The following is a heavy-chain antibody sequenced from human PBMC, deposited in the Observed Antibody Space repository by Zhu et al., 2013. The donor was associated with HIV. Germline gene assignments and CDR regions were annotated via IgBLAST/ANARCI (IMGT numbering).Heavy chain of an antibody. CDR3: ATRFGSRMDV. CDR2: IVVGSGNT. CDR1: GFTFTSSA. V-gene: IGHV1-58*01. J-gene: IGHJ6*02. D-gene: IGHD3-10*01. Sequence: QMQLVQSGPEVKKPGTSVKVSCKASGFTFTSSAVQWVRQARGQRLEWIGWIVVGSGNTNYAQKFQERVTMTTDTSTSTAYMELSSLRSEDTAVYYCATRFGSRMDVWGQGTTVTVSS.